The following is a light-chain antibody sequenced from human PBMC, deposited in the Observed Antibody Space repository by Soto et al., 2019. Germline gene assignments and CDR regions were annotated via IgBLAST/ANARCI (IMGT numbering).Light chain of an antibody. J-gene: IGLJ1*01. CDR1: NSDVGIYDF. Sequence: QSVLTQPASVSGTPGQSITISCTGSNSDVGIYDFVSWYQHHPGRAPKLIVSEVSHRPSGVSNRFSGSKSGNTASLTISGLQSEDEADYYCISYTSDDGRYVCGTGTKVTVL. CDR2: EVS. CDR3: ISYTSDDGRYV. V-gene: IGLV2-14*01.